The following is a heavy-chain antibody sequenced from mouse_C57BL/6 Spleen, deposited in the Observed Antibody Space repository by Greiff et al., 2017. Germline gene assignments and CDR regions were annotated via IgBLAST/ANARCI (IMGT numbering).Heavy chain of an antibody. CDR3: ARGMITPMYYFDY. Sequence: QVQLQQPGAELVMPGASVKLSCKASGYTFTSYWMHWVKQRPGQGLEWIGEIDPSDSYTNYNQKFKGKSTLTVDKSSSTAYMQLSSLTSEDSAVYYCARGMITPMYYFDYWGQGTTLTVSS. CDR2: IDPSDSYT. D-gene: IGHD2-4*01. J-gene: IGHJ2*01. V-gene: IGHV1-69*01. CDR1: GYTFTSYW.